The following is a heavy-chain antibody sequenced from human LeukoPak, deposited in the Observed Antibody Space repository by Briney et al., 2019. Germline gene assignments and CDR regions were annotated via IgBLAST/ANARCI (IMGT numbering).Heavy chain of an antibody. J-gene: IGHJ4*02. Sequence: ASVKVSCKASGYTFTGYYMHWVRQAPGQGLEGMGGINPNNGGTNFAQKFQGRVTMTSDTFISTAYMELSRLRSDDTAVYYCATVRMGATSFDYWGQGTLVTVSS. D-gene: IGHD1-26*01. CDR2: INPNNGGT. CDR3: ATVRMGATSFDY. V-gene: IGHV1-2*02. CDR1: GYTFTGYY.